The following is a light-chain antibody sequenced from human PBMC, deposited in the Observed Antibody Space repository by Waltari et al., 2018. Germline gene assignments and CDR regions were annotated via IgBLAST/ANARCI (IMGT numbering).Light chain of an antibody. Sequence: YALIQPPSVSVAPGQTARITCGGNNIGSKNVHWYQQKPGLAPVLVVYDDTERPSGIPARVSGSNSGNTAALTIFRVEVGDEADDYCQVWDRSSDQWVFGGGTKLTVV. CDR1: NIGSKN. CDR2: DDT. CDR3: QVWDRSSDQWV. J-gene: IGLJ3*02. V-gene: IGLV3-21*02.